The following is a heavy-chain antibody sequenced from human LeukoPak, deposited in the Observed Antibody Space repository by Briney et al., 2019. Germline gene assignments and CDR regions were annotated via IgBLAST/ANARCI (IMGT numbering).Heavy chain of an antibody. D-gene: IGHD6-6*01. CDR1: GGTFSSYG. Sequence: SVKVSCKASGGTFSSYGISWVRQAPGQGLEWMGGIIPIFGTANYAQKFQGRVTITADESTSTAYMELSSLRSEDTAVYYCARPLVPDYYYGMDVWGQGTTVTVSS. CDR3: ARPLVPDYYYGMDV. J-gene: IGHJ6*02. CDR2: IIPIFGTA. V-gene: IGHV1-69*13.